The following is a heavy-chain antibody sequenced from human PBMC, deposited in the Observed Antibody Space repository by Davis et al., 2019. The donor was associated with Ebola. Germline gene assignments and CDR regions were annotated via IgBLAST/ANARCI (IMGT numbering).Heavy chain of an antibody. V-gene: IGHV1-18*01. CDR1: GYTFTSYG. D-gene: IGHD1-26*01. CDR3: ARAQWVPPFDP. Sequence: ASVKVSCKASGYTFTSYGISWVRQAPGQGLEGMGWNSAYNGNTNYEQNLQGRVTMTTDTSTSTAYMDVRSLRSDDTAVYYCARAQWVPPFDPWGQGTLVTVSS. J-gene: IGHJ5*02. CDR2: NSAYNGNT.